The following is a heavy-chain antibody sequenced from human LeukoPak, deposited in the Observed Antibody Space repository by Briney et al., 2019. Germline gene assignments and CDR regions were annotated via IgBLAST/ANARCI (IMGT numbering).Heavy chain of an antibody. CDR1: GFTFSSYE. CDR2: ISSSGTTI. J-gene: IGHJ6*03. Sequence: GGSLRLSCAASGFTFSSYEMNWVRQAPGKGLEWISYISSSGTTIYYADSVKGRFTISRDNAKNSLYLQMNSLRAEDTAVYYCARDQTGGYYDSSGYVPYYYYYYMDVWGKGTTVTVSS. D-gene: IGHD3-22*01. V-gene: IGHV3-48*03. CDR3: ARDQTGGYYDSSGYVPYYYYYYMDV.